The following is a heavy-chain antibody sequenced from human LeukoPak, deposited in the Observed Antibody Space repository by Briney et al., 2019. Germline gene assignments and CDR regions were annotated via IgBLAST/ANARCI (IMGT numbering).Heavy chain of an antibody. J-gene: IGHJ5*02. D-gene: IGHD2-15*01. CDR1: GFTFSSYA. V-gene: IGHV3-23*01. CDR2: ISGSGGST. CDR3: AKYPGYCSGGSCYNWFDP. Sequence: GSLRLSCAASGFTFSSYAMSWVRQAPGKGLEWVSAISGSGGSTYYADSVKGRFTISRDNSKNTLYLQMNSLRAEDTAVYYCAKYPGYCSGGSCYNWFDPWGQGTLVTVSS.